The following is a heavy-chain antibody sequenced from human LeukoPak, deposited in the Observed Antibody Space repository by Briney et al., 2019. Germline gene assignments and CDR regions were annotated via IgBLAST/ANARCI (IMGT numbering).Heavy chain of an antibody. CDR2: IIPIFGTA. V-gene: IGHV1-69*01. Sequence: SVKVSCKASGGTFNSYAISWVRQAPGQGLEWMGGIIPIFGTANDAQKFQGRVTITADESTSTAYMELSSLRSEDTAVYYCASSAVHGDAFDIWGQGTMVTVSS. CDR3: ASSAVHGDAFDI. J-gene: IGHJ3*02. D-gene: IGHD6-25*01. CDR1: GGTFNSYA.